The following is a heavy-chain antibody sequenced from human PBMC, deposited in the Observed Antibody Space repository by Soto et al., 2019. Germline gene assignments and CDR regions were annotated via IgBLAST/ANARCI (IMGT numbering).Heavy chain of an antibody. CDR3: ARGALYSSSWAGWFDP. D-gene: IGHD6-13*01. CDR1: GYTFTSYA. V-gene: IGHV1-3*01. J-gene: IGHJ5*02. Sequence: QVQLVQSVAEVKKPGASVKVSCKASGYTFTSYAMHWVRQAPGQRLEWMGWINAGNGNTKYSQKFQGRVTITRDTSASTAYMELSSLRSEDTAVYYCARGALYSSSWAGWFDPWGQGTLVTVSS. CDR2: INAGNGNT.